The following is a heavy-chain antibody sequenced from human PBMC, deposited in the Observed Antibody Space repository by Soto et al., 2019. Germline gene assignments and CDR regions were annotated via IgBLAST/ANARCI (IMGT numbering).Heavy chain of an antibody. CDR1: SGSISSSNW. CDR3: ARQWGNYYGSGSLFYFDY. Sequence: QVQLQESGPGLVKPSGTLSLTCAVSSGSISSSNWWSWVRQPPGKGLEWIGEIYHSGRTNYNPSLKSRVTISVDKSKNQFSLKLSSVTAADTAVYYCARQWGNYYGSGSLFYFDYWGQGTLVTVSS. V-gene: IGHV4-4*02. J-gene: IGHJ4*02. D-gene: IGHD3-10*01. CDR2: IYHSGRT.